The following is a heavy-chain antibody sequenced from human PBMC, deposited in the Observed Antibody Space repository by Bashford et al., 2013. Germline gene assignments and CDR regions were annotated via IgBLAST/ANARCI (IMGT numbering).Heavy chain of an antibody. D-gene: IGHD3-16*01. V-gene: IGHV4-39*01. J-gene: IGHJ6*02. CDR3: ARQPALRYGMDV. Sequence: SETLSLTCNVSDASFTNSSYFWGWIRQPPGKGLEWIGSIYYSGDTYYKPSLKSRVTVSVDTSKSQFSLRLNSVTAADTAIYYCARQPALRYGMDVWGQGDHGHRLL. CDR1: DASFTNSSYF. CDR2: IYYSGDT.